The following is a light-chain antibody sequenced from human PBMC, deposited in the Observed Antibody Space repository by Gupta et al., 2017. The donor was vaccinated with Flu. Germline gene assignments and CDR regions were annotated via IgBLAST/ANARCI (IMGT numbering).Light chain of an antibody. CDR2: DAS. CDR1: QDISNY. Sequence: RVTITCQASQDISNYLNWYQQKPGKAPKLLIYDASNLETGVPSRFSGSGSGTDFTFTISSLQPEDIATYYCQQYDNRLSPLTFGGGTKVEIK. J-gene: IGKJ4*01. V-gene: IGKV1-33*01. CDR3: QQYDNRLSPLT.